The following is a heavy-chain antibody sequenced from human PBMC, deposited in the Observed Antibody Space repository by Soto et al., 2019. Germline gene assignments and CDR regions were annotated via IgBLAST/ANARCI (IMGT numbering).Heavy chain of an antibody. CDR2: ISATGSDI. V-gene: IGHV3-21*01. D-gene: IGHD3-16*01. CDR3: ARGYDVVRVPVAIRVGYFDH. J-gene: IGHJ4*02. CDR1: GFTFSSHT. Sequence: EVDLVESGGGLAKPGGALRLSCTDPGFTFSSHTMNWVRQAPGKGLEWVSSISATGSDIYYGDSVMGRFTISRDNAKNSLYLQLNNLRVEDTAVYYCARGYDVVRVPVAIRVGYFDHWGQGTEVTVSS.